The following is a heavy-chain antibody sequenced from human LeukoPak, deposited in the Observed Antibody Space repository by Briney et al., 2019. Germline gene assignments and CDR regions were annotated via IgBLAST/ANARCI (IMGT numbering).Heavy chain of an antibody. V-gene: IGHV3-30*04. Sequence: GGSLRLSCAASGFTLSSYAMHWVRQAPGKGLEWVAVISYDGSNKYYADSVKGRFTISRDNSKNTLYLQMNSLRAEDTAVYYCARQRAVVSPLDYWGQGTLVTVSS. J-gene: IGHJ4*02. CDR1: GFTLSSYA. CDR3: ARQRAVVSPLDY. CDR2: ISYDGSNK. D-gene: IGHD4-23*01.